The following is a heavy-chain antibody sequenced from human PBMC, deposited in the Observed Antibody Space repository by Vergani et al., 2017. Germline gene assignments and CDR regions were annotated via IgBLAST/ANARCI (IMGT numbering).Heavy chain of an antibody. CDR3: ARPPPYSGSKGSEYFQH. CDR2: ISWNSGSI. CDR1: GFTFDDYA. J-gene: IGHJ1*01. D-gene: IGHD1-26*01. Sequence: EVQLVESGGGLVQPGRSLRLSCAASGFTFDDYAMHWVRQAPGKGLEWVSGISWNSGSIGYADSVKGRFTISRDNAKNSLYLQMNSLRAEDTAVYYCARPPPYSGSKGSEYFQHWGQGTLVTVSS. V-gene: IGHV3-9*01.